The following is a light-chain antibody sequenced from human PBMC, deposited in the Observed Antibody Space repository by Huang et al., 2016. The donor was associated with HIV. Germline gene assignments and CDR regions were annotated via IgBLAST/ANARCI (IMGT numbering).Light chain of an antibody. V-gene: IGKV2-28*01. Sequence: IVMIQSPISLPVTPGEPASISCRSSQSLQNSNGYNYLDWYVQKPGQSPQLLLYMGSTRASGVPDRFSGSGSGTEFTLKITRVEAEDVGVYYCMQALQTSFSFGGGTKVEI. CDR3: MQALQTSFS. CDR2: MGS. J-gene: IGKJ4*01. CDR1: QSLQNSNGYNY.